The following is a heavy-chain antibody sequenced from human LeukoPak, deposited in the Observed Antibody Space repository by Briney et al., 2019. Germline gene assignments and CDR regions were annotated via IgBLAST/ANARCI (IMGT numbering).Heavy chain of an antibody. CDR3: AKARTTVTCDFDY. CDR1: GFTFSSYG. CDR2: IGPSDGST. Sequence: PGGSLRLSCAASGFTFSSYGMAWVRQVPGKGLDLVSSIGPSDGSTYYADSVKGRFTISRDNSKNTVYLQMNSLRADDTAVYYCAKARTTVTCDFDYWGQGTLVTVSS. V-gene: IGHV3-23*01. J-gene: IGHJ4*02. D-gene: IGHD4-17*01.